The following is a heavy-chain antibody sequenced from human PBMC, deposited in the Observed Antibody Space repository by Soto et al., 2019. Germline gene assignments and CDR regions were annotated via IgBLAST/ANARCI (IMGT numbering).Heavy chain of an antibody. CDR3: AREKPPPDSSGLNWFDP. J-gene: IGHJ5*02. CDR1: GYTFTSYY. D-gene: IGHD3-22*01. CDR2: INPSGGST. V-gene: IGHV1-46*01. Sequence: ASVKVSCKASGYTFTSYYMHWVRQAPGQGLEWMGIINPSGGSTSYAQKFQGRVTMTRDTSTSTVYMELSSPRSEDTAVYYCAREKPPPDSSGLNWFDPWGQGTLVTVSS.